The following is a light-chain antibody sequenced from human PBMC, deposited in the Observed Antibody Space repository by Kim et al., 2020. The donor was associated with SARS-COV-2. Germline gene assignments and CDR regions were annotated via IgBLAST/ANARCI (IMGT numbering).Light chain of an antibody. Sequence: EIVMTQSPATLSVSPGERATLSCRASQSVTSNLAWYQQKPGQAPRLLIYGASTRATGIPARLSGSGSGTEFTLTISSLQSEDFAVYYCQQYNKWPLTFGGGTMVDIK. V-gene: IGKV3-15*01. J-gene: IGKJ4*01. CDR1: QSVTSN. CDR2: GAS. CDR3: QQYNKWPLT.